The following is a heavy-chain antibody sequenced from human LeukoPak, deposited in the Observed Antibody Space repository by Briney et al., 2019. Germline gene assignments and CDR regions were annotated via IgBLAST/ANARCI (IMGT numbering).Heavy chain of an antibody. Sequence: KASETLSLTCTVSGGSTSSYYWSWIRQPPGKGLEWIGCIYYSGSTNYNPSLKSRVTISVDTSNNQFSLKLTSLTAADTAVYYCARGRTGRTISFDYWGQGTLVTVSS. CDR3: ARGRTGRTISFDY. J-gene: IGHJ4*02. CDR1: GGSTSSYY. CDR2: IYYSGST. D-gene: IGHD5-24*01. V-gene: IGHV4-59*01.